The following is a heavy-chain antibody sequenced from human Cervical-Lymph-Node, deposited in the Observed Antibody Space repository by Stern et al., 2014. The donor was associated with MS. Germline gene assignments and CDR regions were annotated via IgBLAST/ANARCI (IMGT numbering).Heavy chain of an antibody. V-gene: IGHV3-33*01. CDR2: IWYDGSNP. Sequence: LVESGGGVVQPGRSLRLSCAASGFSFSRYAMHWVRQAPGKGLEGGALIWYDGSNPFYADSVTGRFTISRDNFKNTLYLQMNSLRAEDTAVYYCASAYSSSHYYFDYWGQGTLVTVSS. D-gene: IGHD6-13*01. CDR1: GFSFSRYA. CDR3: ASAYSSSHYYFDY. J-gene: IGHJ4*02.